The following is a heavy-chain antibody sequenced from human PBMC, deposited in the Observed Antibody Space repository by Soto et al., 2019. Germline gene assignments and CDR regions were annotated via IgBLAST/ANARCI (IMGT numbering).Heavy chain of an antibody. Sequence: GSLRLSCAASGFTFSSYAMHWVRQAPGKGLEWVAVISYDGSNKYYADSVKGRFTISRDNSKNTLYLQMNSLRAEDTAVYYCARDRGTPLPRRVYTPYNWFDHWGQGTLVTVSS. D-gene: IGHD2-2*02. J-gene: IGHJ5*02. V-gene: IGHV3-30-3*01. CDR3: ARDRGTPLPRRVYTPYNWFDH. CDR2: ISYDGSNK. CDR1: GFTFSSYA.